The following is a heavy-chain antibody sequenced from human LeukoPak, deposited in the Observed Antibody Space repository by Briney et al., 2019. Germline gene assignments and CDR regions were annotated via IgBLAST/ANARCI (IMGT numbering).Heavy chain of an antibody. D-gene: IGHD4-23*01. CDR3: AKEDYGGNMDV. V-gene: IGHV3-30*02. CDR2: IRYDGSKK. Sequence: GGSLRLSCAASGFTSSSYGMHWVRQAPGKGLEWVAFIRYDGSKKDYADSVKGRFTISRDNSKNTLYLQMNSLRAEDTAFYYCAKEDYGGNMDVWGKGTTVTVSS. J-gene: IGHJ6*04. CDR1: GFTSSSYG.